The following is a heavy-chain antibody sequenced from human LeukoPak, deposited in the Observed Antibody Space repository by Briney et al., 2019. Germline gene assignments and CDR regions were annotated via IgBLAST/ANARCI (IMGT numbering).Heavy chain of an antibody. CDR1: GFTFSSYA. V-gene: IGHV3-23*01. J-gene: IGHJ4*02. D-gene: IGHD3-10*01. CDR2: ISGGGGST. CDR3: ARRTTMVRGVIIKLRFFDY. Sequence: GGSLRLSCAASGFTFSSYAMSWVRQAPGKGLEWVSAISGGGGSTYYADSVKGRFTISRDNSKNTLYLQMNSLRAEDTAVYYCARRTTMVRGVIIKLRFFDYWGQGTLVTVSS.